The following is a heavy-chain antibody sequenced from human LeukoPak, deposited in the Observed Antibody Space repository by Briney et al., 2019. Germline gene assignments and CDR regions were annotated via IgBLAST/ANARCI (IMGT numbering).Heavy chain of an antibody. D-gene: IGHD2-2*01. CDR1: GSTVSSNY. Sequence: GGSLRLSCAASGSTVSSNYMSWVRQAPGKGLEWVSVIYSGGSTYYADSVKGRFTISRDNSKNTLYLQMNSLRAEDTAVYYCARDIRTRMRAHDAFDIWGQGTMVTVSS. V-gene: IGHV3-66*01. CDR3: ARDIRTRMRAHDAFDI. CDR2: IYSGGST. J-gene: IGHJ3*02.